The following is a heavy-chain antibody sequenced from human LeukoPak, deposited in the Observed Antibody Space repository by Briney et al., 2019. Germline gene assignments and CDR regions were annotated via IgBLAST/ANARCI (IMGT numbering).Heavy chain of an antibody. D-gene: IGHD6-6*01. CDR2: ISTSSSYI. CDR1: GFRFGDNA. J-gene: IGHJ5*02. Sequence: KTGGSLRLSCAASGFRFGDNAMSWVREAPGRGLEWVSSISTSSSYINYADSVKGRFTISRDNAKNSLYLQMNSLRAEDTAVYYCARGSSNIAARNNWFDPWGQGTLVTVSS. CDR3: ARGSSNIAARNNWFDP. V-gene: IGHV3-21*01.